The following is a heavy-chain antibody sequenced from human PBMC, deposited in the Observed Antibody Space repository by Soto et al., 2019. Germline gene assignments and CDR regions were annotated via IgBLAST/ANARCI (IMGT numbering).Heavy chain of an antibody. D-gene: IGHD1-26*01. CDR3: AKDGRRWELLSYFDY. Sequence: GGSLRLSCAASGFTFSSYAMSWVRQAPGKGLEWVSAISGSGGSTYYADSVKGRFTISRDNSKNTLYLQMNSLRAEDTAVYYCAKDGRRWELLSYFDYWGQGTLVTVSS. V-gene: IGHV3-23*01. CDR1: GFTFSSYA. J-gene: IGHJ4*02. CDR2: ISGSGGST.